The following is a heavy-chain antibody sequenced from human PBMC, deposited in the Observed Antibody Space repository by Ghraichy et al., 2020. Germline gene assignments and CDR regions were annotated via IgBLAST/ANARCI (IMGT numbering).Heavy chain of an antibody. D-gene: IGHD2-15*01. J-gene: IGHJ4*02. V-gene: IGHV4-39*01. Sequence: SETLSHTCTVSGGSITTTSNYWGWIRQTPGKGLEWIGSIFYTGVTYYNPSLSSRVTISVDTARNQFSLNLSSMTAADTTIYYCASEYCRGGSCYRFFDYWGQGALVIVSS. CDR1: GGSITTTSNY. CDR3: ASEYCRGGSCYRFFDY. CDR2: IFYTGVT.